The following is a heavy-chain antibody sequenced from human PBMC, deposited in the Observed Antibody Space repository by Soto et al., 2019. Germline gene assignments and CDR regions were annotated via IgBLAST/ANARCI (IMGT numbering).Heavy chain of an antibody. J-gene: IGHJ6*02. V-gene: IGHV5-51*01. D-gene: IGHD3-22*01. Sequence: GESLKISCKGSGYSFTSYWIGWVRQMPGKGLEWMGIIYPGDSDTRYSPSFQGQVTISADKSISTAYLQWSSLKASDTAMYYCARRASLPYYYDSSGSGGMDVWGQGTTVTVSS. CDR3: ARRASLPYYYDSSGSGGMDV. CDR1: GYSFTSYW. CDR2: IYPGDSDT.